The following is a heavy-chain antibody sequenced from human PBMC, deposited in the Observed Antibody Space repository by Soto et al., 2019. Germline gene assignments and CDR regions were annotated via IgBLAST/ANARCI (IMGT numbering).Heavy chain of an antibody. J-gene: IGHJ4*02. CDR3: ARHAIPYYFDY. CDR2: IFYSGTT. D-gene: IGHD2-21*01. CDR1: GGSISNYY. Sequence: PSETLSLTCSVEGGSISNYYWSWIWQPPGKELEWIGYIFYSGTTNYNPSLKSRVTISVDTSNNQFSLKLSSVISADTAVYYCARHAIPYYFDYWGQGALVTVSS. V-gene: IGHV4-59*08.